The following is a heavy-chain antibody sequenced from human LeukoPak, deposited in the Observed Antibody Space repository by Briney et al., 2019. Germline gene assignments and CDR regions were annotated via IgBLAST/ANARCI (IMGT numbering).Heavy chain of an antibody. D-gene: IGHD5-18*01. CDR1: GYSFTSYW. J-gene: IGHJ5*02. V-gene: IGHV5-51*01. CDR3: ARSGYSYGHGAWFDP. Sequence: GESLKISCKGSGYSFTSYWIGWVRQMPGKGLEWMGIIYPGDSDTRYSPSFQGQVTISADKSISTAYLQWSSLKASDTAMYCCARSGYSYGHGAWFDPWGQGTLVTVSS. CDR2: IYPGDSDT.